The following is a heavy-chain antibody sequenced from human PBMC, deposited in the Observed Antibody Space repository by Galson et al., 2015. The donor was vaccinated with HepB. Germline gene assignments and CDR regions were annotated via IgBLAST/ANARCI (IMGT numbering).Heavy chain of an antibody. CDR1: GYTFTGYY. CDR3: AREAYSSSSPFDY. CDR2: INPNSGGT. D-gene: IGHD6-6*01. V-gene: IGHV1-2*04. Sequence: SVKVSCKASGYTFTGYYMHWVRQAPGQGLEWMGWINPNSGGTNYAQKFQGWVTMTRDTSISTAYMELSRLRSDDTAVYYCAREAYSSSSPFDYWGQGTLVTVSS. J-gene: IGHJ4*02.